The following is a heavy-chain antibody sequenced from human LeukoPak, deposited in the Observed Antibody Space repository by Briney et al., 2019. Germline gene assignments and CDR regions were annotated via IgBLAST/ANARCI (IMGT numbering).Heavy chain of an antibody. CDR1: GYKITTYW. Sequence: GESLKISCKASGYKITTYWIGWVRQMPGKGLEWMGIIYPGDSDTRYSPSFQGQVTISADKSISTAYLQWSSLKASDTAMYYCATMVMTTRAFDYWGQGTLVTVSS. V-gene: IGHV5-51*01. J-gene: IGHJ4*02. D-gene: IGHD4/OR15-4a*01. CDR3: ATMVMTTRAFDY. CDR2: IYPGDSDT.